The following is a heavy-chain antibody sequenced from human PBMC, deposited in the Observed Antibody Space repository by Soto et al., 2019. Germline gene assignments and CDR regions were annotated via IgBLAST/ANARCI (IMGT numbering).Heavy chain of an antibody. CDR3: ARTHDYGAHFDY. CDR1: GYTFTSYG. Sequence: ASVKVSCKASGYTFTSYGISWVRQAPGQGLEWMGWISAYNGNTNYAQKLQGRVTISVDTSKNQFSLKLSSVTAADTAVYYCARTHDYGAHFDYWGQGTLVTSPQ. D-gene: IGHD4-17*01. J-gene: IGHJ4*02. CDR2: ISAYNGNT. V-gene: IGHV1-18*01.